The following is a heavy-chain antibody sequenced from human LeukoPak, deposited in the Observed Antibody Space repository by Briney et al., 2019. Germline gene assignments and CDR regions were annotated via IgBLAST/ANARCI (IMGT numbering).Heavy chain of an antibody. J-gene: IGHJ4*02. CDR2: ISSSGSTI. CDR3: ARDHSRSYAHDY. V-gene: IGHV3-48*03. CDR1: GFTFSSYE. D-gene: IGHD2-2*01. Sequence: GGSLRLSCAASGFTFSSYEMNWVRQAPGKGLEWVSYISSSGSTIYYADPVKGRFTISRDNAKNSPYLQMNSLRAEDTAVYYCARDHSRSYAHDYWGQGTLVTVSS.